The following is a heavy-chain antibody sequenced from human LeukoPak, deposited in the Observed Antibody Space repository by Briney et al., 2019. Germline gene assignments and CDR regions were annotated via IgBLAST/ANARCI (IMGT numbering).Heavy chain of an antibody. D-gene: IGHD3-10*01. CDR3: AKYTSGTSYRGLDQ. CDR1: GLTVSSYG. Sequence: GESLGLSCGASGLTVSSYGMSWVRQAPGKGLEWVSTIIGSAVNTYYADSVKGRFTISRDDSKNTVYLQMNSLRAEDTAVYSCAKYTSGTSYRGLDQWGQGTLVTVSS. J-gene: IGHJ4*02. V-gene: IGHV3-23*01. CDR2: IIGSAVNT.